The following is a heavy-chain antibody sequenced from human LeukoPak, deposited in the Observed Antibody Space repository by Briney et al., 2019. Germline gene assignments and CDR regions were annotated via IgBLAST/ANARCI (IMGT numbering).Heavy chain of an antibody. Sequence: GGSLRLSCAASGFTFNSYGMHWVRQAPGKGLEWVAFIRYGGSNKYYADSVKGRFTISRDNSKNTLYLQMNSLRAEDTAVYYCAKASSRAAAGLFDPWGQGTLVTVSS. CDR2: IRYGGSNK. V-gene: IGHV3-30*02. CDR1: GFTFNSYG. D-gene: IGHD6-13*01. CDR3: AKASSRAAAGLFDP. J-gene: IGHJ5*02.